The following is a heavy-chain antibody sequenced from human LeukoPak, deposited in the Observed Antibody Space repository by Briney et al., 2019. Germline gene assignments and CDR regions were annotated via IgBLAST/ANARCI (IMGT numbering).Heavy chain of an antibody. D-gene: IGHD2-2*01. V-gene: IGHV5-51*01. CDR1: GYSFTTYW. J-gene: IGHJ4*02. Sequence: GESLKISCQGSGYSFTTYWIGWVRQMPGKGLEWMGIIYPGDSDTRYSPSFQGQVTISADKSISTAYLQWSSLKASDTAMYYCARQYCSTSSCYHFDYWGQGTLVTVSS. CDR2: IYPGDSDT. CDR3: ARQYCSTSSCYHFDY.